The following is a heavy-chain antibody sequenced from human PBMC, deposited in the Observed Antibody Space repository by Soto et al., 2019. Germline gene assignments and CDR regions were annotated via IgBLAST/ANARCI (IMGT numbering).Heavy chain of an antibody. CDR2: IYYGGST. J-gene: IGHJ3*02. Sequence: EVQPVESGGGLVQPGGSLTLSCTPTEFSVSTAYVSWVRQAPGKGLEWVSVIYYGGSTYYADSVKGRFTISRDNSKNTGGLGGGGGGGGEGGGGGGGGGGGGMFPDAFNMWGQGTVVTVSS. V-gene: IGHV3-66*01. CDR3: GGGGGGMFPDAFNM. D-gene: IGHD3-16*01. CDR1: EFSVSTAY.